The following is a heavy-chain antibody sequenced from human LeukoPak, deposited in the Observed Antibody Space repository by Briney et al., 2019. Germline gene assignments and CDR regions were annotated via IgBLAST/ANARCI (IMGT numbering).Heavy chain of an antibody. J-gene: IGHJ4*02. CDR1: GFTFSNYW. V-gene: IGHV3-7*01. Sequence: PGGSLRLSCAASGFTFSNYWMSWVRQAPGKGLEWVANIKQDGREKNYVDSVKGRFTISRDNAKNSLYLQMNSLRAEDTAVYYCARDDPPINVKVVPATGRSGYWGQGTLVTVSS. D-gene: IGHD3-10*01. CDR2: IKQDGREK. CDR3: ARDDPPINVKVVPATGRSGY.